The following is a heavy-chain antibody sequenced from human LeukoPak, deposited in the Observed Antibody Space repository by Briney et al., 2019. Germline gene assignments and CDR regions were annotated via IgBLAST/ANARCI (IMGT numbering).Heavy chain of an antibody. CDR3: ARRSPVAAAPFDY. CDR2: INPNSGGT. CDR1: GYTFTGYY. J-gene: IGHJ4*02. D-gene: IGHD6-13*01. Sequence: ASVKVSCKASGYTFTGYYMHWVRQAPGQGLEWMGWINPNSGGTNYAQKFQGRVTMTRDTSISTAYMELSRLRSDDTAVYYCARRSPVAAAPFDYWGQGTLVTVSS. V-gene: IGHV1-2*02.